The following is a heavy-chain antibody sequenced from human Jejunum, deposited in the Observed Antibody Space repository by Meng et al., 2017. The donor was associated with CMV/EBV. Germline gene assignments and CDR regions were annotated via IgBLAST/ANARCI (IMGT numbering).Heavy chain of an antibody. CDR2: ITSSNTYI. V-gene: IGHV3-21*01. J-gene: IGHJ4*02. D-gene: IGHD2-21*02. CDR3: ARDYRTGDGSG. CDR1: GFSFRTYP. Sequence: ASGFSFRTYPISCVRQAPGKGLEWVSSITSSNTYICYADSVKGRFTISRDNAKNSLYLQMNSLRAEDTAVYYCARDYRTGDGSGWGQGTLVTVSS.